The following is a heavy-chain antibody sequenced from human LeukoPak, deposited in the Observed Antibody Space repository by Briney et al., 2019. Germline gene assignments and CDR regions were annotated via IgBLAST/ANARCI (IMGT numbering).Heavy chain of an antibody. J-gene: IGHJ5*01. CDR1: GFTFSNYW. Sequence: PGGSLRLSCAVSGFTFSNYWMSWVRQAPGRGLEWVSGISGSGDNTYYADSVRFTISRDNSKNTLYLQMNTLRAEDTAVYYCAKVGSSGWFFDSWGQGTLVTVSS. CDR3: AKVGSSGWFFDS. D-gene: IGHD6-19*01. V-gene: IGHV3-23*01. CDR2: ISGSGDNT.